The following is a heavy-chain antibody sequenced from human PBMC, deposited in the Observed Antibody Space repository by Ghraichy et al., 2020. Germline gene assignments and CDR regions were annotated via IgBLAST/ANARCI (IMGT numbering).Heavy chain of an antibody. V-gene: IGHV4-4*02. CDR3: ARADDFWSGRGWFDP. J-gene: IGHJ5*02. D-gene: IGHD3-3*01. CDR1: GGSISSSNW. Sequence: SETLSLTCAVSGGSISSSNWWSWVRQPPGKGLEWIGEIYHSGSTNYNPSLKSRVTISVDKSKNQFSLKLSSVTAADTAVYYCARADDFWSGRGWFDPWGQGTLVTVSS. CDR2: IYHSGST.